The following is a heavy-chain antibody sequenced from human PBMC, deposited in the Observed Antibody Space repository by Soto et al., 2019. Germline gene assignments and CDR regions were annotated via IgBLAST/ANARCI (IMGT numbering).Heavy chain of an antibody. J-gene: IGHJ4*02. CDR1: GGSISSSSYY. V-gene: IGHV4-39*01. D-gene: IGHD3-16*01. CDR3: ARSFLPGGWLHLPFDY. Sequence: PSETLSLTCTVSGGSISSSSYYWGWIRQPPGKGLEWIGSIYYSGSTYYNPSLKSRVTISVDTSKNQFSLKLSSVTAADTAVYYCARSFLPGGWLHLPFDYWGQGTLVTVSS. CDR2: IYYSGST.